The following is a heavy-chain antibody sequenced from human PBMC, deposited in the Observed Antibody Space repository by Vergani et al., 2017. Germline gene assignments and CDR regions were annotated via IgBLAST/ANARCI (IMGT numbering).Heavy chain of an antibody. V-gene: IGHV5-10-1*03. D-gene: IGHD6-6*01. CDR1: GYSFTSYW. Sequence: EVQLVQSGAEVKKPGESLRISCKGSGYSFTSYWISWVRQLPGKGLEWMGRIDPSDSYTNFSPSFQGHVTISADKSISTAYLQWSSLKASDTAMSYCARRGWHSSSSDDFDYWGQGTLVTVSS. CDR3: ARRGWHSSSSDDFDY. J-gene: IGHJ4*02. CDR2: IDPSDSYT.